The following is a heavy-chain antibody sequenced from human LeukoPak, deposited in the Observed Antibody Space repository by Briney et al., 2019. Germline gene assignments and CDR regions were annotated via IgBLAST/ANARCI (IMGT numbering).Heavy chain of an antibody. D-gene: IGHD1-1*01. Sequence: GGSLRLSCAASGFSFTSYAMNWARQAPGKGLEWVSAISGSGRSTYSADSVRGRFTTSRDNSKDILYLQMNNLRGEDTAVYYCAKAGARGNVNWFDSWGQGTLVTVSS. CDR2: ISGSGRST. CDR3: AKAGARGNVNWFDS. J-gene: IGHJ5*01. CDR1: GFSFTSYA. V-gene: IGHV3-23*01.